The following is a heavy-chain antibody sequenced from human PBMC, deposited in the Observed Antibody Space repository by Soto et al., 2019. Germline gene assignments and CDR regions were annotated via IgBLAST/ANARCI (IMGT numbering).Heavy chain of an antibody. CDR1: GFTFSSYG. V-gene: IGHV3-33*01. CDR3: ARDLSEYSSSSDY. J-gene: IGHJ4*02. D-gene: IGHD6-6*01. Sequence: VQLVESGGGVVQPGRSLRLSCAASGFTFSSYGMHWVRQAPGKGLEWVAVIWYDGSNKYYADSVKGRFTISRDNSKNTLYLQMNSLRAEDTAVYYCARDLSEYSSSSDYWGQGTLVTVSS. CDR2: IWYDGSNK.